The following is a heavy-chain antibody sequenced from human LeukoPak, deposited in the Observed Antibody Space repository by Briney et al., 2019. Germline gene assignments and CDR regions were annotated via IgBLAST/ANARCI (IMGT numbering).Heavy chain of an antibody. J-gene: IGHJ3*02. CDR3: ARDRQQWLSDAFDI. D-gene: IGHD6-19*01. Sequence: ASVKVSCKASSYTFTNYGITWVRQAPGQGLEWMGRISAYNGNTNYAQKFQGRVTMTTDTSTTTAYMELRSLRADDTAVYYCARDRQQWLSDAFDIWGQGTMVTVSS. CDR2: ISAYNGNT. CDR1: SYTFTNYG. V-gene: IGHV1-18*01.